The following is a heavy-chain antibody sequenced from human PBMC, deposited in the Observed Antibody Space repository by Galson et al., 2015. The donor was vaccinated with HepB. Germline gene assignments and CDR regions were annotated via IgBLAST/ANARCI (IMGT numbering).Heavy chain of an antibody. V-gene: IGHV3-23*01. Sequence: SLRLSCAASGFTFSKISMTWVRQPPGKGLERVSVISGNGDRIYYADFGKGRFTISRDNSRNTVYLQMNSLRADDTAVYYCEKGTREDWNNDAFDIWGQGTMVTVSS. CDR1: GFTFSKIS. CDR2: ISGNGDRI. D-gene: IGHD1/OR15-1a*01. J-gene: IGHJ3*02. CDR3: EKGTREDWNNDAFDI.